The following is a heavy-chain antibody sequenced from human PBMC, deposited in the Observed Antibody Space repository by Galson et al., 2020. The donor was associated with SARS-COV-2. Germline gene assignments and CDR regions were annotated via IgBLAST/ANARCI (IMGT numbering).Heavy chain of an antibody. J-gene: IGHJ3*02. CDR1: GFTFSSYG. V-gene: IGHV3-33*01. D-gene: IGHD4-17*01. Sequence: GGSLRLSCAASGFTFSSYGMHWVRQAPGKGLEWVAVIWYDGSTKYYADSVKGRFTISRDNSKNTLYLQMDSLRAEDTAVYYCAREGLATVTTGALDIWGQGTMVTVSS. CDR3: AREGLATVTTGALDI. CDR2: IWYDGSTK.